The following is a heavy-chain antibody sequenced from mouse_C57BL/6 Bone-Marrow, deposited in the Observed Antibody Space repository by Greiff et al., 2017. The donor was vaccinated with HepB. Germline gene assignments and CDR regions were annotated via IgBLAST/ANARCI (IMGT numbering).Heavy chain of an antibody. CDR1: GFTFTDYY. D-gene: IGHD2-2*01. CDR3: ARSNGYDLYYFDY. CDR2: IRNKANGYTT. J-gene: IGHJ2*01. V-gene: IGHV7-3*01. Sequence: EVNVVESGGGLVQPGGSLSLSCAASGFTFTDYYMSWVRQPPGKALEWLGFIRNKANGYTTEYSASVKGRFTISRDNSQSILYLQMNALRAEDSATYYCARSNGYDLYYFDYWGQGTTLTVSS.